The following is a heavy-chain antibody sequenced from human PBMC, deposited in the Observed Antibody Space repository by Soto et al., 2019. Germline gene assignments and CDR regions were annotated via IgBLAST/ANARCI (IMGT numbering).Heavy chain of an antibody. V-gene: IGHV3-21*01. CDR3: ARDRSTGMDV. CDR1: GFTFSSYS. CDR2: ISSSSSYI. J-gene: IGHJ6*02. Sequence: GGSLRLSCAASGFTFSSYSMNWVRQAPGKGLEWVSSISSSSSYIYYADSVKGRFTISRDNAKNSLYLQMNSLRAEDTAVYCCARDRSTGMDVWGQGTTVTVSS. D-gene: IGHD2-2*01.